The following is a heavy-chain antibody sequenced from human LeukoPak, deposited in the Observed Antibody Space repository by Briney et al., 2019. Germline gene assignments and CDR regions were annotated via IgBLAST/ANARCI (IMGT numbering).Heavy chain of an antibody. CDR3: AKNDPDSSED. Sequence: GGSLRLSCVVSGFTVSNNYMSWVRQAPRKGLEWVSLIYSGGSTYYADSVKGRFTVSRDNSKNTLYLQMNSLRPEDTAVYYCAKNDPDSSEDWGQGTLVTVSS. J-gene: IGHJ4*02. V-gene: IGHV3-66*02. D-gene: IGHD3-22*01. CDR1: GFTVSNNY. CDR2: IYSGGST.